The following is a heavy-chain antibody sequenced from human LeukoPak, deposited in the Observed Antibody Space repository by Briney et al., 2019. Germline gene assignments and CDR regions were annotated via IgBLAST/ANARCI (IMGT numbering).Heavy chain of an antibody. V-gene: IGHV3-23*01. Sequence: PGGSLRLSCAASGFIFSSYAMSWVRQAPGKGLEWVLGISGTGGRTYYADSVKGRFTISRDNAKNSLYLQMNSLRAEDTAVYYCARTPVVGATPLIYYFDYWGQGTLVTVSS. D-gene: IGHD1-26*01. J-gene: IGHJ4*02. CDR3: ARTPVVGATPLIYYFDY. CDR2: ISGTGGRT. CDR1: GFIFSSYA.